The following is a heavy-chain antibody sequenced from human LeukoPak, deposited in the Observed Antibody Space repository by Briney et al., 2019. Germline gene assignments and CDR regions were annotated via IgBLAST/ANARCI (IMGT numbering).Heavy chain of an antibody. CDR3: AKGYGGATTVDY. CDR2: IRYDGSNK. J-gene: IGHJ4*02. CDR1: GFTFSSYG. D-gene: IGHD1-26*01. V-gene: IGHV3-30*02. Sequence: GGSLRLSCAASGFTFSSYGMHWVRQAPGKGLEWVAFIRYDGSNKYYADSVKGRLTISRDNSKNTLYLQMNSLRAEDTAVYYCAKGYGGATTVDYWGQGTLVTVSS.